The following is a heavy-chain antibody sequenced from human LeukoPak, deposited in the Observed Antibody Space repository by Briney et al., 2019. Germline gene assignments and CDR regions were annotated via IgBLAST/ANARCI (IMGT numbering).Heavy chain of an antibody. CDR3: ARDPRYYDFWSGYHPLDY. D-gene: IGHD3-3*01. V-gene: IGHV3-7*03. Sequence: GVSLRLFCAASGFTFSSYWMSWVRQAPGKGLEWVANIKQDGSEKDYVDSVKGRFTISRDNAKNSLYLQMNSLRAEDTAVYYCARDPRYYDFWSGYHPLDYWGQGTLVTVSS. CDR2: IKQDGSEK. CDR1: GFTFSSYW. J-gene: IGHJ4*02.